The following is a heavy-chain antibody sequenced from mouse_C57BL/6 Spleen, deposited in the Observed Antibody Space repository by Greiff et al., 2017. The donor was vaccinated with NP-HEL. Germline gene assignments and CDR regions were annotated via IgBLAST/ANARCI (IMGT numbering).Heavy chain of an antibody. J-gene: IGHJ3*01. Sequence: VQLVESGPELVKPGASVKLSCKASGYTFTSYDINWVKQRPGQGLEWIGWIYPRDGSTKYNEKFKGKATLTVDTSSSTAYMELHSLTSEDSAVYFCAKEGRDSSGPWFAYWGQGTLVTVSA. CDR2: IYPRDGST. CDR3: AKEGRDSSGPWFAY. CDR1: GYTFTSYD. V-gene: IGHV1-85*01. D-gene: IGHD3-2*02.